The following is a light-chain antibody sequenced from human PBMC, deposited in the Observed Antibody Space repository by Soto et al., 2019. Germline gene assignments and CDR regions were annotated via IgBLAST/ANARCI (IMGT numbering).Light chain of an antibody. CDR3: QSYDGSLSGAV. CDR1: SSNIGAGYD. V-gene: IGLV1-40*01. J-gene: IGLJ7*01. CDR2: GNS. Sequence: QSVLTQPPSVSGAPGQRVTISCTGTSSNIGAGYDVPWYQQLPGTAPKLLIYGNSNRPSGVPDRFSGSKSGTSASLAITGLQAEDEADYYCQSYDGSLSGAVFGGGTQLTVL.